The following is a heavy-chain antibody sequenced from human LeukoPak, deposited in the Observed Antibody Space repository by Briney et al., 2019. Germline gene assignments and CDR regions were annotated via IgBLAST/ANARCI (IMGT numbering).Heavy chain of an antibody. D-gene: IGHD4-23*01. J-gene: IGHJ4*02. CDR3: ARDYGGNPWDLLDY. CDR1: GYTFTSYG. CDR2: ISAYNGNT. Sequence: GASVKVSCKASGYTFTSYGISWVRQAPGQGLEWMGWISAYNGNTNYAQKLQGRVTMTTDTSTSTAYMELRSLRSDDTAVYYCARDYGGNPWDLLDYWGQGTLVTVSS. V-gene: IGHV1-18*01.